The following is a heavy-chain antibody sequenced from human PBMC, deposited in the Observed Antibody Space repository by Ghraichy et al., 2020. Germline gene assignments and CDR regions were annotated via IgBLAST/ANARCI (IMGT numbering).Heavy chain of an antibody. CDR3: ARAVKSYHYGMDV. J-gene: IGHJ6*02. CDR2: ISISSGYI. CDR1: GFTFSSYS. D-gene: IGHD6-19*01. Sequence: GGSLRLSCAASGFTFSSYSMNWVRQAPGKGLEWVSSISISSGYIYYADSVRGRFTISRDNAKNSLYLQMNSLRAEESAVYYCARAVKSYHYGMDVWGQGTTVTVSS. V-gene: IGHV3-21*01.